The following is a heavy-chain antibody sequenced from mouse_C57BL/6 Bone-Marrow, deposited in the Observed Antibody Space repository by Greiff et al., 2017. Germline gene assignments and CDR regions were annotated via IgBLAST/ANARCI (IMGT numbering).Heavy chain of an antibody. J-gene: IGHJ3*01. D-gene: IGHD2-4*01. CDR3: AREDYDLAWFAY. Sequence: EVMLVESGGGLVKPGGSLKLSCAASGFTFSSYAMSWVRQTPEKRLAWVATISDGGSYTYYPDNVKGRFTISRDNAKNNLYLQMSHLKSEDTAMYYCAREDYDLAWFAYWGQGTLVTVSA. V-gene: IGHV5-4*01. CDR1: GFTFSSYA. CDR2: ISDGGSYT.